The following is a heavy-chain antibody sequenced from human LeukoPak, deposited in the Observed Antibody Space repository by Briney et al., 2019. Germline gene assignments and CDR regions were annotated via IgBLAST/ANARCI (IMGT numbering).Heavy chain of an antibody. J-gene: IGHJ3*02. V-gene: IGHV4-59*01. D-gene: IGHD3-3*01. CDR2: NYYSGST. Sequence: SETLSLTCTVSVGSISSYYWSWIRQPPGKGLGWIGYNYYSGSTNYNPSPKSRVTLSIDTSKNQFSLKLSSVTAADTAVYYCARAPLIYDFWSGYTQNPPDAFDIWGQGTMVTVSS. CDR3: ARAPLIYDFWSGYTQNPPDAFDI. CDR1: VGSISSYY.